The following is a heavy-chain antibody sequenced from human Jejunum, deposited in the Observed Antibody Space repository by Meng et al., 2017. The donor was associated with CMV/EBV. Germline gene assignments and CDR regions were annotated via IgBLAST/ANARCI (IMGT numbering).Heavy chain of an antibody. V-gene: IGHV4-30-4*08. D-gene: IGHD2-15*01. CDR3: ARGNCSAGCSREYDAFDI. CDR2: IYHSGHT. J-gene: IGHJ3*02. Sequence: RGDYYRNWIRQSPGKGLEWIGYIYHSGHTYHDPSLHSQVTISRDTSKNQFSLKLTSVTAADTAVYYCARGNCSAGCSREYDAFDIWGQGTLVTVSS. CDR1: RGDYY.